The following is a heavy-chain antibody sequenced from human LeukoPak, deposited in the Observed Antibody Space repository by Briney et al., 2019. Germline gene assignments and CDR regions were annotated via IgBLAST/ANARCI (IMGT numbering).Heavy chain of an antibody. D-gene: IGHD1-26*01. CDR3: ARDGGGSYHDY. J-gene: IGHJ4*02. CDR1: GFTFDDYG. V-gene: IGHV3-20*04. Sequence: GGSLRLSCAASGFTFDDYGMSWVRQAPGKGLEWVSGINWNGGSTGYADSVKGRFTISRDNAKNSLYLQMNSLRAEDTALYYRARDGGGSYHDYWGQGTLVTVSS. CDR2: INWNGGST.